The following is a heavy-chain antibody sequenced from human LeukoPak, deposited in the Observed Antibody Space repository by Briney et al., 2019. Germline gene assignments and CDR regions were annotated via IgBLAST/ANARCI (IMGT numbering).Heavy chain of an antibody. Sequence: SETLSLTCTVPGGSISSYYWSWIRQPPGKGLEWIGYIYYSGSTNYNPSLKSRVTISVDTSKNQFSLKLSSVTAADTAVYYCARGLRYFDYWGQGTLVTVSS. CDR3: ARGLRYFDY. D-gene: IGHD2-15*01. V-gene: IGHV4-59*01. CDR2: IYYSGST. J-gene: IGHJ4*02. CDR1: GGSISSYY.